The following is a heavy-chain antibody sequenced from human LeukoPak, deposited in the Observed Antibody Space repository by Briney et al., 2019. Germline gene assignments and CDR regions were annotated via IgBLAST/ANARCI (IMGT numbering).Heavy chain of an antibody. CDR1: ESHFTRSW. CDR2: IYPGDSDT. CDR3: ARLRTSFYDNIPAGRPIYFDD. V-gene: IGHV5-51*01. D-gene: IGHD2/OR15-2a*01. Sequence: GAPLKISCKGSESHFTRSWIGWVRQMPGKGLEWMGIIYPGDSDTRYSPSFQGQVTISADKSIDTAYLQWSSLKASDSAMYYCARLRTSFYDNIPAGRPIYFDDWGEGTLVTVSS. J-gene: IGHJ4*02.